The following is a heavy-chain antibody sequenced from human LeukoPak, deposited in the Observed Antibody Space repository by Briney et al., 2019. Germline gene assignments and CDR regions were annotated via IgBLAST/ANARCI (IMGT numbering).Heavy chain of an antibody. D-gene: IGHD4-17*01. CDR1: GGSISSGGYY. Sequence: SETLSLTCAVSGGSISSGGYYWSWIRQPPGKGLEWIGEINHSGSTNYNPSLKSRVTISVDTSKNQFSLKLSSVTAADTAVYYCARGHRDYGDYCFDYWGQGTLVTVSS. CDR3: ARGHRDYGDYCFDY. V-gene: IGHV4-34*01. CDR2: INHSGST. J-gene: IGHJ4*02.